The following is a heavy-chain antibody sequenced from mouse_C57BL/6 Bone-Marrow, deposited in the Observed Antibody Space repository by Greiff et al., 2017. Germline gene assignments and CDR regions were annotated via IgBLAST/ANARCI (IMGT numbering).Heavy chain of an antibody. CDR1: GFNIKDYY. Sequence: EVQLQQSGAELVKPGASVKLSCTASGFNIKDYYMHWVKQRTEQGLEWIGRIDPEDGETKYAPKFPGKATITADTSSNTAYLQLSSLTSEDTAVYYCARTYPGNFDYWGQGTTLTVSS. CDR3: ARTYPGNFDY. CDR2: IDPEDGET. V-gene: IGHV14-2*01. D-gene: IGHD4-1*01. J-gene: IGHJ2*01.